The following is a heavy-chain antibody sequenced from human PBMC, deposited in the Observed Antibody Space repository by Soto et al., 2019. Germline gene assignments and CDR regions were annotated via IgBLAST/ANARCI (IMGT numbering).Heavy chain of an antibody. CDR1: GFTFSSYA. D-gene: IGHD6-19*01. V-gene: IGHV3-30-3*01. CDR3: ARDPLRIAVAGTWYYYYGMDV. J-gene: IGHJ6*02. CDR2: ISYDGRNK. Sequence: QVQLVESGGGVVQPGGSLRLSCAASGFTFSSYAMHWVRQAPGKGLELVAVISYDGRNKYYADSVKGRFTISSDNSKNTLYLQMNSLRAEHTAVYYCARDPLRIAVAGTWYYYYGMDVWGQGTTVTVSS.